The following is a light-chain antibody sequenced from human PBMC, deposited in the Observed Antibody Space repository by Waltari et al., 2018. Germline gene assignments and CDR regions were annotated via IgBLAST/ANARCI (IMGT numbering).Light chain of an antibody. CDR3: SSYTTGSTPFVV. V-gene: IGLV2-14*03. J-gene: IGLJ2*01. CDR1: SSDVGGYNY. Sequence: QSALTQPASVSGSPGQSVTISCTGTSSDVGGYNYVSWYQQHPGKAPKLLIYDVTKRPSGVSNRFSGSKSGNTASRTISGLQAEDEADYYCSSYTTGSTPFVVVGGGTKLTVL. CDR2: DVT.